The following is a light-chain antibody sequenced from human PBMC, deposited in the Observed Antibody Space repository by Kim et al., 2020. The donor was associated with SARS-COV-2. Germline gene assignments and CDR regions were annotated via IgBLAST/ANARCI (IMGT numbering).Light chain of an antibody. CDR2: GAS. CDR1: HSISGNY. V-gene: IGKV3-20*01. Sequence: EIVLTQSPGTLSLSPGERATLSCRASHSISGNYLAWYQQKYGQAPRLLIFGASSWAPGVPDRFSGNGSGTDFTLTINELEPEDFAVYYCQQYGTSPYTFGQGTKVDIK. J-gene: IGKJ2*01. CDR3: QQYGTSPYT.